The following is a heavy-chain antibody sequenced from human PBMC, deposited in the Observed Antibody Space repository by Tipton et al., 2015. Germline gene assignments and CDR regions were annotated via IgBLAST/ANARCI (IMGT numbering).Heavy chain of an antibody. CDR3: ARVGAGQLTSTPGGFDY. D-gene: IGHD1-26*01. CDR1: GYSISSGYY. J-gene: IGHJ4*02. V-gene: IGHV4-38-2*01. Sequence: TLSLTCAVSGYSISSGYYWGWIRQPPGKGLEWIGSIYHRGDTNYNPSLKSRVTISLDTSKNQFSLHLNSVTPEDTAVYYCARVGAGQLTSTPGGFDYWGQGTLVTVSS. CDR2: IYHRGDT.